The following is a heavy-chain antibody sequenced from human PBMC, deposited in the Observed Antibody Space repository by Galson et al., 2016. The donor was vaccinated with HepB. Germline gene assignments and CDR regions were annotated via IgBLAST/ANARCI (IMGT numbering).Heavy chain of an antibody. CDR2: IYFDGTT. CDR1: GDSIKSPVYY. CDR3: VSASGAETARVSVADWYFDL. J-gene: IGHJ2*01. Sequence: SETLSLTCTASGDSIKSPVYYWGWIRQPPGKGLEWIGNIYFDGTTYYNPSLKTRVSMSVDTSKNQFSLKMTSMTAADAAEYFCVSASGAETARVSVADWYFDLWGRGTPVAVSS. D-gene: IGHD5-18*01. V-gene: IGHV4-39*07.